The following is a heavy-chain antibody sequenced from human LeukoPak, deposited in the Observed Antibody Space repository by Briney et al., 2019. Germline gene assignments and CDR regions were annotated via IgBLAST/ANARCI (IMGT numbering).Heavy chain of an antibody. J-gene: IGHJ4*02. CDR1: GGSIIGGDYT. CDR2: IHYSGST. CDR3: ARDNRRVKDY. Sequence: SETLSLTCTVPGGSIIGGDYTWSWIRQPPGKGLEWIGYIHYSGSTFYSPSLRSRVTISVDTSKNQFSLILNSATAADTAVYYCARDNRRVKDYWGQGSPVTVSS. D-gene: IGHD1-14*01. V-gene: IGHV4-30-4*01.